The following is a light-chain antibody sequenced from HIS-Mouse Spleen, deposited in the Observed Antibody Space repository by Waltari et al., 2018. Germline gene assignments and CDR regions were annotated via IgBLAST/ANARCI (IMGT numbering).Light chain of an antibody. CDR1: KLGDKY. CDR2: QDS. J-gene: IGLJ2*01. CDR3: QAWDSSTVV. V-gene: IGLV3-1*01. Sequence: SYELTQPPSVSVSPGQTASITCSGDKLGDKYACWYQQKPGQSPVLVIYQDSKRPSGIPGRFAGSNSGNTATLTSGGTQAMDEADYYGQAWDSSTVVFGGGTKLTVL.